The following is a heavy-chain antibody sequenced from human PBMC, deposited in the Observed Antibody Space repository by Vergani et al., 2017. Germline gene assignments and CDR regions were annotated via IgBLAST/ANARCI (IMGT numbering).Heavy chain of an antibody. Sequence: QVQLQQWGAGLLKPSETLSLTCAVYGGSFSGYYWSWIRQPPGKGLEWIGEINHSGSTNYNPSLKSRVTISVDTSKNQFSLKLSSVTAADTAVYYCARGPAYYDFWSGYPVGFDHWGQGTLVTVSS. J-gene: IGHJ5*02. CDR2: INHSGST. D-gene: IGHD3-3*01. CDR3: ARGPAYYDFWSGYPVGFDH. CDR1: GGSFSGYY. V-gene: IGHV4-34*01.